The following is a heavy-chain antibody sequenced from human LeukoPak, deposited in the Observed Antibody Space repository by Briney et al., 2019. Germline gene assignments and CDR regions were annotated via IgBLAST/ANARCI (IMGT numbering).Heavy chain of an antibody. Sequence: GGSLRLSCAASGFTFSSYAMHWVRQAPGKGLVWVSHINSDGSTTSYADSVKGRFTISRDNAKNTLYLQMNSLRAEDTAVYYCARDAVDTANAVWGQGTTVTVSS. V-gene: IGHV3-74*01. CDR2: INSDGSTT. D-gene: IGHD5-18*01. CDR3: ARDAVDTANAV. CDR1: GFTFSSYA. J-gene: IGHJ6*02.